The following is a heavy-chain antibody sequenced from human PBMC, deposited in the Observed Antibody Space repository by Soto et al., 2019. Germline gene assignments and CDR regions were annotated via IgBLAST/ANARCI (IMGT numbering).Heavy chain of an antibody. J-gene: IGHJ4*02. Sequence: ASVKVSCKASGGTFSSDSFSWVRQAPGLGLEWMGWINPNSGGTNYAQKFQGWVTMTRDTSISTAYMELSRLRSDDTAVYYCARGGGIVVVTAPYDHWGQGTLVTVSS. CDR1: GGTFSSDS. D-gene: IGHD2-21*02. CDR2: INPNSGGT. V-gene: IGHV1-2*04. CDR3: ARGGGIVVVTAPYDH.